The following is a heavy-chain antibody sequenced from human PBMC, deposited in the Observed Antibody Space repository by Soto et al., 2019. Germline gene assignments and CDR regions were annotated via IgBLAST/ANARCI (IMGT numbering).Heavy chain of an antibody. CDR2: ISAYNGNT. CDR3: ARASCSGGSCYSYYFDY. D-gene: IGHD2-15*01. Sequence: QVQLVQSGAEVKKPGASVKVSCKASGYTFTSYGISWVRQAPGQGLEWMGWISAYNGNTNYAQKLQGRVTMTTDTSXSXXYMALRSLRSDDTAVYYCARASCSGGSCYSYYFDYWGQGTLVTVSS. CDR1: GYTFTSYG. J-gene: IGHJ4*02. V-gene: IGHV1-18*01.